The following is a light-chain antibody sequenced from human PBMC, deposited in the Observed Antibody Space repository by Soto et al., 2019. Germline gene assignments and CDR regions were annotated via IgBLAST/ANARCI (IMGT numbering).Light chain of an antibody. V-gene: IGKV3-11*01. CDR3: QHRRNWPWT. J-gene: IGKJ1*01. Sequence: EIVLTQSPATLSLSPGERATLSCRASQSVSTYLGWYQQKPGQAPRLLIYDASNRATGIPGRFSGSGSGIDFTLTISSLEPEDFAVYYCQHRRNWPWTFGQGTKVEVK. CDR2: DAS. CDR1: QSVSTY.